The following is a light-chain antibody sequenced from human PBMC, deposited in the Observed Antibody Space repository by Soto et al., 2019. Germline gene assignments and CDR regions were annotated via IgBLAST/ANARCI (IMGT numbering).Light chain of an antibody. J-gene: IGLJ3*02. CDR1: SSDVGGYDF. CDR3: SSYAGSYILGV. Sequence: QSALAQPRSVSGSPGQSVTLSCTGTSSDVGGYDFVSWYQQYPGKAPKLIIFDVTERTSGVPDRFSGSKSGNSASLTISWRQADDEADYYCSSYAGSYILGVFGGGTKLTVL. CDR2: DVT. V-gene: IGLV2-11*01.